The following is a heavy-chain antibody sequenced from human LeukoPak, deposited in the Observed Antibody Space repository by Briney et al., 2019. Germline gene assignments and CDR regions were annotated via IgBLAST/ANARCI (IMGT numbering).Heavy chain of an antibody. Sequence: SGGSLRLSCAASGFTFSNYYMSWVRQAPGKGLECVSCISSSSSTIYYADSVKGRFTISRDKAKNSLYLQMNALRAEDTAVYYCARSVDVDYWGQGILVTVSP. V-gene: IGHV3-48*01. CDR1: GFTFSNYY. D-gene: IGHD5-24*01. CDR2: ISSSSSTI. CDR3: ARSVDVDY. J-gene: IGHJ4*02.